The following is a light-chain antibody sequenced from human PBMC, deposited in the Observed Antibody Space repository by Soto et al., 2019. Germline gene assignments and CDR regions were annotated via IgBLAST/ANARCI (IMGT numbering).Light chain of an antibody. J-gene: IGLJ1*01. CDR1: SIDVGSYNY. V-gene: IGLV2-14*01. CDR3: SSYTNSGTYV. CDR2: DVS. Sequence: SVLTEPASVSGSPGQSITISCTGISIDVGSYNYVSWYQQDPGKAPKLIFYDVSNRPSGVSDRFSVSKSGNTASLTISNLQAEDEAAYYCSSYTNSGTYVFGTGTKVTVL.